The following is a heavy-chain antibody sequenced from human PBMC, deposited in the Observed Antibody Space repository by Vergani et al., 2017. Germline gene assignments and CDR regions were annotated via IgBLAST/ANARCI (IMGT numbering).Heavy chain of an antibody. D-gene: IGHD3-16*01. CDR1: GDSIISRSYY. Sequence: QMQLQESGPGLVKASETLSLTCTVSGDSIISRSYYLGWIRQPPGKGLEWIGSIYNSGNGDSSSSLKSRVTLSADTSKNQFSLRLTSVTAADTAVYYCASGKYYSDSTSHFRGRYFDVWGRGTLVTVPS. CDR2: IYNSGNG. J-gene: IGHJ2*01. V-gene: IGHV4-39*01. CDR3: ASGKYYSDSTSHFRGRYFDV.